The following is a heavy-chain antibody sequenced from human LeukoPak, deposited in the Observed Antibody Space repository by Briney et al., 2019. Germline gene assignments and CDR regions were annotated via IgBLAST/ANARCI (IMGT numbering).Heavy chain of an antibody. Sequence: GGSLRLSCAASGFTFSSYEMNWVRQAPGKGLEWVSYISSSGSTIYYADSVKGRFTISRDNSKNTLYLQMNSLRAEDTAVYYCAKKGYCSSTSCLHDAFDIWGQGTMVTVSS. CDR2: ISSSGSTI. CDR1: GFTFSSYE. V-gene: IGHV3-48*03. D-gene: IGHD2-2*01. J-gene: IGHJ3*02. CDR3: AKKGYCSSTSCLHDAFDI.